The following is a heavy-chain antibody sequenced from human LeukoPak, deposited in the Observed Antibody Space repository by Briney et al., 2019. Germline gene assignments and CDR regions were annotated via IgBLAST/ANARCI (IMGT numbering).Heavy chain of an antibody. CDR2: IYTSGST. CDR3: ARVGGDQNYYYYMDV. J-gene: IGHJ6*03. Sequence: SETLSLTCTVSGGSISSYYWSWIRQPAGKGLEWIGRIYTSGSTNYNPSLKSRVTMSVDTSKNQFSLKLSSVTAADTAVYYCARVGGDQNYYYYMDVWGKGTTVTVSS. CDR1: GGSISSYY. D-gene: IGHD2-21*01. V-gene: IGHV4-4*07.